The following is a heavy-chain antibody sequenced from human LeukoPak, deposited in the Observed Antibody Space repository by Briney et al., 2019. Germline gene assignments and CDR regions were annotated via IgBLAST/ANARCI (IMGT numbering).Heavy chain of an antibody. CDR3: ARGNCSSTSCYLGYAFDI. CDR2: IIPILGIA. V-gene: IGHV1-69*02. J-gene: IGHJ3*02. D-gene: IGHD2-2*01. CDR1: GGTFSSYT. Sequence: SVKVSCKASGGTFSSYTISWVRQAPGQGLEWMGRIIPILGIANYAQKFQGRVTITADKSTSTAYMELSSLRSEDTAVYYCARGNCSSTSCYLGYAFDIWGQGTMVTVSS.